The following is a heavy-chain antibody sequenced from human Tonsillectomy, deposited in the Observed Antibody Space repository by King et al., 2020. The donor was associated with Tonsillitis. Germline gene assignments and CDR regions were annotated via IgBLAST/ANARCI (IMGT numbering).Heavy chain of an antibody. D-gene: IGHD6-19*01. CDR3: AEQWLARVCSDP. CDR2: IDHRGVT. CDR1: GDSHSGYY. J-gene: IGHJ5*02. V-gene: IGHV4-34*01. Sequence: VQLQQWGAGLLKPSETLSLTCAVFGDSHSGYYWSWLRQPPGRGLEWSGDIDHRGVTTYNPSLESRVTMSVDTLNNQYSLRLNSMAAADTAVYYCAEQWLARVCSDPWGQGTLVTVSS.